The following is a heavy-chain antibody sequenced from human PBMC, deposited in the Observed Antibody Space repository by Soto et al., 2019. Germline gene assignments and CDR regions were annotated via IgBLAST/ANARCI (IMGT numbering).Heavy chain of an antibody. CDR1: GGSISSYY. D-gene: IGHD3-10*01. Sequence: QVQLQESGPGLVKPSETLSLTCTVSGGSISSYYWTWIRQPPGKGLEWIGFMYNSGSTHYNPSLKGRVTISLDTSQTQFSLNLRSVTAADTAVYYCASMGYHYGSGSYPLDYWGQGTLVTVSS. V-gene: IGHV4-59*08. J-gene: IGHJ4*02. CDR2: MYNSGST. CDR3: ASMGYHYGSGSYPLDY.